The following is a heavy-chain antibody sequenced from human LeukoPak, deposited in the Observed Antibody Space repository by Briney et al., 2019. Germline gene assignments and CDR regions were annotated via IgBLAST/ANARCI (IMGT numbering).Heavy chain of an antibody. Sequence: GGSLRLSCAASGFTFSSYAMHWVRQAPGKGLEWVAVISYDGSNKYYADSVKGRFTISRDNSKNTLYLQMNSLRAEDTAVYYCTRDLGGASWGEWNYWGQGTLVTVSS. V-gene: IGHV3-30-3*01. CDR2: ISYDGSNK. CDR3: TRDLGGASWGEWNY. D-gene: IGHD1-26*01. J-gene: IGHJ4*02. CDR1: GFTFSSYA.